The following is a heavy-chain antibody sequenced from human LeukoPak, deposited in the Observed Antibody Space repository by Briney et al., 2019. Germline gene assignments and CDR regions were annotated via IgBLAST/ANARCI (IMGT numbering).Heavy chain of an antibody. D-gene: IGHD6-13*01. CDR2: IHHSGST. Sequence: SETLSLTCIVSGYSFSSGYYWGWIRQPPGKGLEWIGNIHHSGSTYYNPSLKSRVTISVDTSKNQLSLKLSSVTAADTAVYYCARVAAGIGFFQHWGQGTLVTVSS. V-gene: IGHV4-38-2*02. CDR3: ARVAAGIGFFQH. J-gene: IGHJ1*01. CDR1: GYSFSSGYY.